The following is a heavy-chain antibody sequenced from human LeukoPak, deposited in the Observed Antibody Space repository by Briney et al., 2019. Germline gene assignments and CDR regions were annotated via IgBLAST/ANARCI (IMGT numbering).Heavy chain of an antibody. J-gene: IGHJ4*02. Sequence: RASVKVSCKASGYTFTGYYMHWVRQAPGQGLEWMGLINPNSGGTNYAQKFQGRVTMTRDTSISTAYMELSRLRSDDTAVYYCAKAYCGGDCYWGDAFDIWGQGTLVTVSS. CDR2: INPNSGGT. CDR3: AKAYCGGDCYWGDAFDI. CDR1: GYTFTGYY. D-gene: IGHD2-21*01. V-gene: IGHV1-2*02.